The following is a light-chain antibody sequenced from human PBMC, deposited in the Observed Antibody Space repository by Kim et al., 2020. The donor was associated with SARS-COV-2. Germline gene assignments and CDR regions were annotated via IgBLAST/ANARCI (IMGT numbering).Light chain of an antibody. J-gene: IGKJ1*01. V-gene: IGKV4-1*01. Sequence: DIVMTQSPDSLAVSLGERATINCKSSQSVLYSSNNKNYLAWYQQKPGQPPKLLIYWASTRESGVPDRFSGSGSGTDFTLTISSLQAEDVAVYYCQQYYSTPPPWTFGQRTKVDIK. CDR2: WAS. CDR3: QQYYSTPPPWT. CDR1: QSVLYSSNNKNY.